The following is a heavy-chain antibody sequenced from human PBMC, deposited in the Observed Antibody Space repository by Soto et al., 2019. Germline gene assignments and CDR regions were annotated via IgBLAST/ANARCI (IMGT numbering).Heavy chain of an antibody. V-gene: IGHV3-74*01. J-gene: IGHJ4*02. CDR2: INNDGSST. CDR1: GFTFSSYW. CDR3: ATGLRWGLFDY. D-gene: IGHD4-17*01. Sequence: EVQLVESGGVLVQPGGSLRLSCAASGFTFSSYWMHWVRQAPGKGLVWVSRINNDGSSTSYADSVNGRFTISRDNAKNTLYLQMNSLRAEDTAVYSCATGLRWGLFDYWGQGTLVTVSS.